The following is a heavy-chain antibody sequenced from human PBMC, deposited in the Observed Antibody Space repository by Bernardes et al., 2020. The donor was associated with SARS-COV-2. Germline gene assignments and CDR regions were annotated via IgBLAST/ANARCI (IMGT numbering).Heavy chain of an antibody. CDR1: GGSISSGGYY. D-gene: IGHD3-10*01. CDR3: ARADYYYGTTFDY. CDR2: IYYSGST. J-gene: IGHJ4*02. V-gene: IGHV4-31*03. Sequence: SETLSLTYTVSGGSISSGGYYWSWIRQHPGKGLEWIGYIYYSGSTYYNPSLKSRVTISVDTSKNQFSLKLSSVTAADTAVYYCARADYYYGTTFDYWGQGTLVTVSS.